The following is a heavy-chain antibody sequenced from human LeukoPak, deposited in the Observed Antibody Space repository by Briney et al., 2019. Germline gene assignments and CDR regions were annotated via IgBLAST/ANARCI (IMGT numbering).Heavy chain of an antibody. CDR2: IYYSGST. Sequence: SETLSLTCTVSGGSISSYYWSWIRQPPGKGLEWIGYIYYSGSTNYNPSPKSRVTISVDTSKNQFSLKLSSVTAADTAVYYCARGGSYYDILTGYYHDAFDIWGQGTMVTVSS. D-gene: IGHD3-9*01. CDR3: ARGGSYYDILTGYYHDAFDI. J-gene: IGHJ3*02. CDR1: GGSISSYY. V-gene: IGHV4-59*01.